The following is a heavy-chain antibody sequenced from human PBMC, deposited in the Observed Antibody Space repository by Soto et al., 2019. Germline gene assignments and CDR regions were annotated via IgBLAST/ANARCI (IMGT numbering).Heavy chain of an antibody. V-gene: IGHV1-69*02. Sequence: QVQLVQSGAEVKKPGSSVKVSCKASGGTFSSYTISWVRQAPGQGLEWMGRIIPILGIANYAQKFQGRVTITADKSTSTADMELRSLRSEDTAVYYCARGGDTAMVGYDYYGMDVWGQGTTVTVSS. CDR3: ARGGDTAMVGYDYYGMDV. D-gene: IGHD5-18*01. CDR1: GGTFSSYT. CDR2: IIPILGIA. J-gene: IGHJ6*02.